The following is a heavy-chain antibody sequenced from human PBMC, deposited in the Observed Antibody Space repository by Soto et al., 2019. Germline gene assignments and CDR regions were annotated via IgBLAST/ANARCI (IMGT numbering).Heavy chain of an antibody. CDR1: GGTFSSYA. D-gene: IGHD5-18*01. CDR2: IIPIFGTA. Sequence: SVKVSCKASGGTFSSYAISWVRQAPGQGLEWMGGIIPIFGTANYAQKFQGRVTITADESTCTAYMELSSLRSEDTAVYYCARNPRIQLWFRGYYYYGMDVWGQGTTVTVSS. J-gene: IGHJ6*02. CDR3: ARNPRIQLWFRGYYYYGMDV. V-gene: IGHV1-69*13.